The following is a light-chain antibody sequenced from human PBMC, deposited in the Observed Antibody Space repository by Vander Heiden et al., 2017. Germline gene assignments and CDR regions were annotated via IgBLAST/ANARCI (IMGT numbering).Light chain of an antibody. J-gene: IGLJ3*02. CDR3: SSYTSSSFWV. Sequence: QSALTQPPSVSGSPGPSVTISCTGTSSDVGSYNRVSWYQQPPGTAPKLMIYEVSNRPSGVPDRFSGSKSGNTASLTISGLQAEDEADYYCSSYTSSSFWVFGGGTKLTVL. CDR2: EVS. CDR1: SSDVGSYNR. V-gene: IGLV2-18*02.